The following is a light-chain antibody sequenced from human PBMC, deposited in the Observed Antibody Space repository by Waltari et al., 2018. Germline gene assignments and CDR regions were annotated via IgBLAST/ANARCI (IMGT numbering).Light chain of an antibody. J-gene: IGKJ1*01. V-gene: IGKV3-15*01. CDR3: QQYDNWPPR. CDR2: GAS. CDR1: QSVSSR. Sequence: EIVLTQSPATLFVSPGERATLSCRASQSVSSRLAWYQQKPDRAPRLLIFGASTRATGIPARFSGSGSGTDFTLTISSLQSEDFAVYYCQQYDNWPPRFGQGTKVEIK.